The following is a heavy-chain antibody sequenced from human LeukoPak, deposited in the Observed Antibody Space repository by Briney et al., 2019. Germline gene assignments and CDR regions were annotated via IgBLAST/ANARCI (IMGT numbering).Heavy chain of an antibody. J-gene: IGHJ4*02. V-gene: IGHV3-23*01. CDR3: AKDYAVGSIDY. Sequence: LTGGSLRLSCAASGFTFSGVAMSWIRQAPGKGLEWVSSISRSGESTFYADSVRGRFTISRDNSKNTVSLQMESLRAEDTALYYCAKDYAVGSIDYWGQGTLVTVSS. CDR1: GFTFSGVA. CDR2: ISRSGEST. D-gene: IGHD3-16*01.